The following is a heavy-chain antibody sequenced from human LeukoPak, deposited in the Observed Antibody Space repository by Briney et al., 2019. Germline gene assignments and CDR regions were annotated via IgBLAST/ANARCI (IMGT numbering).Heavy chain of an antibody. Sequence: SETLSLTCTVSGGSISSSSYYWGWIRQPPGKGLEWSGSIYYSGSTYYNPSLKSRVTISVDTSKNQFSLKLSSVTAVDTAVYYRARDPTRGYSYGYSDCWGQGTLVTVSS. J-gene: IGHJ4*02. CDR1: GGSISSSSYY. V-gene: IGHV4-39*07. D-gene: IGHD5-18*01. CDR2: IYYSGST. CDR3: ARDPTRGYSYGYSDC.